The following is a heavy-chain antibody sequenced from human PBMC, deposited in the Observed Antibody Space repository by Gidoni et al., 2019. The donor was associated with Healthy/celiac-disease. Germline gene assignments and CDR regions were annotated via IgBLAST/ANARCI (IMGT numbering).Heavy chain of an antibody. J-gene: IGHJ5*02. CDR1: GGSFSGYY. CDR2: INHSGST. Sequence: QVQLQQWGAGLLQPSETLSLTCAVYGGSFSGYYWSWIRQPPGKGLEWIGEINHSGSTNYNPSLKSRVTISVDTSKNQFSLKLSSVTAADTAVYYCARAPLPGIAAAGQTKNWFDPWGQGTLVTVSS. D-gene: IGHD6-13*01. V-gene: IGHV4-34*01. CDR3: ARAPLPGIAAAGQTKNWFDP.